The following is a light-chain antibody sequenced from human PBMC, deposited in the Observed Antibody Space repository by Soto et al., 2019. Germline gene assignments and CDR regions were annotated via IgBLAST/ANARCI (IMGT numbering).Light chain of an antibody. CDR2: DNN. V-gene: IGLV1-51*01. J-gene: IGLJ2*01. CDR3: ATWDGSLPGEV. Sequence: QSVLTQSPSVSAAPGQKVTISRSGSSSNIGNNYVSWYQQVPGTAPKLLIYDNNKRPSGIPDRFSGSKSGTSGTLDITGLQTGDEADYYCATWDGSLPGEVFGGGTKLTVL. CDR1: SSNIGNNY.